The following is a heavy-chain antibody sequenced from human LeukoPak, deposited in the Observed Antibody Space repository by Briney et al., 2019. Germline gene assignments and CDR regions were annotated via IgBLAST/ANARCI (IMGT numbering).Heavy chain of an antibody. CDR1: GITFSSYG. J-gene: IGHJ6*03. D-gene: IGHD2-15*01. Sequence: GGSLRLSCAASGITFSSYGMSWVRQAPGKGLEWVSSISSTGGTTYYADSVKGRFTISGDNSKNTLYLQMNSPRAEDTAIYYCAKNGDRGAYCTGGTCYPYFYYYMDVWGKGTTVTI. CDR2: ISSTGGTT. CDR3: AKNGDRGAYCTGGTCYPYFYYYMDV. V-gene: IGHV3-23*01.